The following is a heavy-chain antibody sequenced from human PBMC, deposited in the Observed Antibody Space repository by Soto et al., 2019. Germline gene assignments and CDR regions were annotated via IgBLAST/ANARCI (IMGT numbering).Heavy chain of an antibody. J-gene: IGHJ6*02. CDR3: AIGLFYYFWSGYQCLVLDG. V-gene: IGHV4-59*01. CDR2: IYYSGST. Sequence: SETLSLTCTVSGGSISSYYWSWIRQPPGKGLEWIGYIYYSGSTNYNPSLKSRVTISVDTSKNQFSLKLSSVTAADTAVYYCAIGLFYYFWSGYQCLVLDGWGQGTTVTVS. D-gene: IGHD3-3*01. CDR1: GGSISSYY.